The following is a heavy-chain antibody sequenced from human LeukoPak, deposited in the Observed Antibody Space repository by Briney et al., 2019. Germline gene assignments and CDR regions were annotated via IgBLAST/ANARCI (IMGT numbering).Heavy chain of an antibody. CDR1: GFTFSSCA. CDR3: ARATTVVTPFDY. D-gene: IGHD4-23*01. CDR2: ISYDGSNK. Sequence: GGSLRLSCAASGFTFSSCAMHWVRQAPGKGLEWVAVISYDGSNKYYADSVKGRFTISRDNSKNTLYLQMNSLRAEDTAVYYCARATTVVTPFDYWGQGTLVTVSS. J-gene: IGHJ4*02. V-gene: IGHV3-30-3*01.